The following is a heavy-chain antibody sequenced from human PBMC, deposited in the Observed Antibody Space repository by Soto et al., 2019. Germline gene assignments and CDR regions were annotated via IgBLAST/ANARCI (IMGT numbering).Heavy chain of an antibody. Sequence: SSETLSLTCTVSGASISSNFWSWIRQPAGKGLEWIGRLYASGSTNYNPSLKSRVTMSADTSKNQFSLKVTSVTAADTAIYYCARVGHTYGNYYVGYWGQGTLVTVSS. D-gene: IGHD5-18*01. CDR3: ARVGHTYGNYYVGY. CDR1: GASISSNF. J-gene: IGHJ4*02. CDR2: LYASGST. V-gene: IGHV4-4*07.